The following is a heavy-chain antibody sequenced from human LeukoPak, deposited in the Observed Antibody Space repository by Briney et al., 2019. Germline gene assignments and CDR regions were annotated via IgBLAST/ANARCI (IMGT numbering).Heavy chain of an antibody. D-gene: IGHD2-2*01. V-gene: IGHV3-7*01. Sequence: GSLRLSCAASGFTFSSYWMSWVRQAPGKGLEWVANIKQDGSEKYYVDSVKGRFTISRDNAKNSLYLQMNSPRAEDTAVYYCAYCSSTSCYSRFDYWGQGTLVTVSS. CDR1: GFTFSSYW. J-gene: IGHJ4*02. CDR3: AYCSSTSCYSRFDY. CDR2: IKQDGSEK.